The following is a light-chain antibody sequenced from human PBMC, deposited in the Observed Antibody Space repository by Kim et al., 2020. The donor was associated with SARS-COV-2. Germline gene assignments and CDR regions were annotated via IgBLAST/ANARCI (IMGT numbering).Light chain of an antibody. Sequence: GQSITISCTGTSNDVGDYNDVSWYQQHPGKVPKLLIYDITERPSGVSARFSGSRSGNTASLTISGLQAEDEADYYCSAYTGVSTFVFGTGTKVTVL. CDR3: SAYTGVSTFV. CDR2: DIT. J-gene: IGLJ1*01. V-gene: IGLV2-14*03. CDR1: SNDVGDYND.